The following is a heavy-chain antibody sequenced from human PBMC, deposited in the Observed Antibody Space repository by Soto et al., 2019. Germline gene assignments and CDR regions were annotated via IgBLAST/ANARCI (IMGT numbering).Heavy chain of an antibody. V-gene: IGHV4-34*01. CDR2: INHSGST. CDR3: ARLYYDFWSGYYRWDYYYYYGMDV. CDR1: GGSFSGYY. D-gene: IGHD3-3*01. Sequence: QVQLQQWGAGLLKPSETLSLTCAVYGGSFSGYYWSWIRQPPGKGLEWIGEINHSGSTNYNPYLKSRVTISVDTAKNQFSLKLSSVTAADTAVYYCARLYYDFWSGYYRWDYYYYYGMDVWGQGTTVTVSS. J-gene: IGHJ6*02.